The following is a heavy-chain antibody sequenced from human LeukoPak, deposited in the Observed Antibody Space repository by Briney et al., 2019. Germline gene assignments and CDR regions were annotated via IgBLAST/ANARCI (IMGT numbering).Heavy chain of an antibody. CDR3: AKDLKDSSGYWGALDI. CDR2: ISGSGNST. J-gene: IGHJ3*02. CDR1: GFTFSNYA. Sequence: GGSLRLSCAASGFTFSNYAMSWVRQAPGKGLEWVSAISGSGNSTYYADSVKVRFTISRDNSRNTLYLQMNSLRAEDTAMYYCAKDLKDSSGYWGALDIWGQGTMVAVSS. D-gene: IGHD3-22*01. V-gene: IGHV3-23*01.